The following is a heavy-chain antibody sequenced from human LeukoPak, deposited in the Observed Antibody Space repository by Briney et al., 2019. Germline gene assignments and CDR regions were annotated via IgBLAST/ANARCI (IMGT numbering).Heavy chain of an antibody. CDR2: IDARSGIT. V-gene: IGHV3-48*01. D-gene: IGHD3-3*01. Sequence: PGGSLRLFCAASGFTFTIFGLNWVRQAPGKGPEWVSYIDARSGITYYADSVQGRFTISRDDARESVFLQMDGLRVDDTAVYCCARTYDFGRGPPGDAFDNWGPGTWVIVSA. CDR1: GFTFTIFG. CDR3: ARTYDFGRGPPGDAFDN. J-gene: IGHJ3*02.